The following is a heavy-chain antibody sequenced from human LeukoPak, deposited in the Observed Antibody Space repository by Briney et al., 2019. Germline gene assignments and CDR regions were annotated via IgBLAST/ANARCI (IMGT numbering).Heavy chain of an antibody. V-gene: IGHV3-23*01. CDR2: ISGSGGST. D-gene: IGHD3-3*01. CDR3: AKVRDYDFWSGYYDAFDI. CDR1: GFTFSSYW. Sequence: GGSLRLSCAASGFTFSSYWMSWVRQAPGKGLEWVSAISGSGGSTYYADSVKGRFTISRDNSKNTLYLQMNSLRAEDTAVYYCAKVRDYDFWSGYYDAFDIWSQGTMVTVSS. J-gene: IGHJ3*02.